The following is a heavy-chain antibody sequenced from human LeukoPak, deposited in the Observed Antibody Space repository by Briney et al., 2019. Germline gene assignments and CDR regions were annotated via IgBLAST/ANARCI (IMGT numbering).Heavy chain of an antibody. Sequence: GGSLRLSCAASGFTSSDYNMHWVRQAPGKGLEWVAVMSYDGSSQHYADSVKGRFTISRDNSKNTLFLQMNSLRAEDTALYYCARVVGAPLYYFDSWGQGTLVAVSS. CDR3: ARVVGAPLYYFDS. V-gene: IGHV3-30-3*01. CDR2: MSYDGSSQ. J-gene: IGHJ4*02. D-gene: IGHD1-26*01. CDR1: GFTSSDYN.